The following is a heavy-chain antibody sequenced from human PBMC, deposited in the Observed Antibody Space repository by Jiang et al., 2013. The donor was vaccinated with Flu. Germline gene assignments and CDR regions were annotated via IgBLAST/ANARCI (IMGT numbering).Heavy chain of an antibody. CDR3: AAKYYYGSGSSLTLDY. CDR1: GGSISSSSYY. D-gene: IGHD3-10*01. CDR2: IYYSGST. V-gene: IGHV4-39*01. J-gene: IGHJ4*02. Sequence: TCTVSGGSISSSSYYWGWIRQPPGKGLEWIGSIYYSGSTYYNPSLKSRVTISVDTSKNQFSLKLSSVTAADTAVYYCAAKYYYGSGSSLTLDYWGQGTLVTVSS.